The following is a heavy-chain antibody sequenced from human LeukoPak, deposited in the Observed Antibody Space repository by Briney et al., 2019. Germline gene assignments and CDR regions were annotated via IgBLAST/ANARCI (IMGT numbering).Heavy chain of an antibody. CDR2: INVGNGDT. J-gene: IGHJ4*02. CDR1: GYTFITYD. D-gene: IGHD2-2*01. Sequence: ASVKVSCKASGYTFITYDMHWVRQAPGQRLEWMGWINVGNGDTKYSQKFQGRVTITRDTSASTASMGLSSLRSEDTAVYYCARDAGCSSTSCGLDYWGQGTLVTVSS. V-gene: IGHV1-3*01. CDR3: ARDAGCSSTSCGLDY.